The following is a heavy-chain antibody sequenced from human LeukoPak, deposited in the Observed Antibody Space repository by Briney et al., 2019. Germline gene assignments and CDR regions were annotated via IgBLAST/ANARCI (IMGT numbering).Heavy chain of an antibody. CDR2: IYTSGST. Sequence: SETLSLTCTVSGGSISSYYWSWIRQPAWKGLEWIGRIYTSGSTNYNPSLKSRVTMSVDTSKNQFSLKLSSVTAAYTAVYYCVGYELLRFDPWGQGTLVTVSS. J-gene: IGHJ5*02. V-gene: IGHV4-4*07. D-gene: IGHD5-12*01. CDR1: GGSISSYY. CDR3: VGYELLRFDP.